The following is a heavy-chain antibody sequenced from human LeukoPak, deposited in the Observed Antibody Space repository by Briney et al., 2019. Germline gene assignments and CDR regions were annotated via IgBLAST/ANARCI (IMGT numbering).Heavy chain of an antibody. V-gene: IGHV4-34*01. J-gene: IGHJ4*02. Sequence: PSETLSLTCAVYGGSFSGYYWSWIRQPPGKGPEWIGEINHSGSTNYNPSLKSRVTISVDTSKNQFSLKLSSVTAADTAVYYCARGGRWLQLYFDYWGQGTLVTVSS. CDR1: GGSFSGYY. CDR2: INHSGST. CDR3: ARGGRWLQLYFDY. D-gene: IGHD5-24*01.